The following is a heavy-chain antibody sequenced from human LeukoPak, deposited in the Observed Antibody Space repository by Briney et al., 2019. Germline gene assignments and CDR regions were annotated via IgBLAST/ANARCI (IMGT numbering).Heavy chain of an antibody. V-gene: IGHV1-69*04. D-gene: IGHD2-15*01. CDR3: ARDPERYCSGGSCYVGWFDP. Sequence: SVKVSCKASGGTFSSYAISWVRQAPGQGLEWMGRIIPILGIANYAQKFQGRVTITADKSTSTAYMELSSLRSEDTAVYYCARDPERYCSGGSCYVGWFDPWGQGTLVTVSS. CDR1: GGTFSSYA. J-gene: IGHJ5*02. CDR2: IIPILGIA.